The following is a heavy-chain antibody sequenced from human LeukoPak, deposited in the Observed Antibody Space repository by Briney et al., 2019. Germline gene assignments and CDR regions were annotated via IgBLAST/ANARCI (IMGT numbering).Heavy chain of an antibody. V-gene: IGHV1-69*01. D-gene: IGHD2-2*01. CDR3: ARGKDAYCSSTSCSFDP. Sequence: SVKVSCKASVGTFSSYAISWVRQAPGQGLEWMGGIIPIFGTANYAQKFQGRVTITADESTSTAYMELSSLRSEDTAVYYCARGKDAYCSSTSCSFDPWGQGTLVTVSS. CDR1: VGTFSSYA. CDR2: IIPIFGTA. J-gene: IGHJ5*02.